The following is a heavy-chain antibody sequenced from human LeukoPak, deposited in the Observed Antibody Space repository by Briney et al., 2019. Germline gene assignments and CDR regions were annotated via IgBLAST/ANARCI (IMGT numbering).Heavy chain of an antibody. D-gene: IGHD4-17*01. J-gene: IGHJ2*01. CDR2: ISWYSGSI. V-gene: IGHV3-9*01. CDR3: AKAYGDYKSGLGGSFDL. Sequence: GRSLRLSCAASGFTFDDYAMHWVRQAPGKGLEWVSGISWYSGSIGYADSVKGRFTISRDNAKNSLYLQMNSLRAEDTALYYCAKAYGDYKSGLGGSFDLWGRGTLVTVSS. CDR1: GFTFDDYA.